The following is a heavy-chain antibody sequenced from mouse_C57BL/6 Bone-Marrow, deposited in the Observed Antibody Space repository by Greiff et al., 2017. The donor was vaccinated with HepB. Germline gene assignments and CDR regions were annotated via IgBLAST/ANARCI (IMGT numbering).Heavy chain of an antibody. CDR2: ISYDGSN. V-gene: IGHV3-6*01. CDR1: GYSITSGYY. J-gene: IGHJ1*03. Sequence: EVKLEESGPGLVKPSQSLSLTCSVTGYSITSGYYWNWIRQFPGNKLEWMGYISYDGSNNYNPSLKNRISITRDTSKNQFFLKLNSVTTEDTATSHCARGVYGSSYWYFDVWGTGTTVTVSS. CDR3: ARGVYGSSYWYFDV. D-gene: IGHD1-1*01.